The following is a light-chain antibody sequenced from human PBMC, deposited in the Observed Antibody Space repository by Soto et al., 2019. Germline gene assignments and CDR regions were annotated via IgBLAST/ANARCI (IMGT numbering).Light chain of an antibody. J-gene: IGKJ5*01. V-gene: IGKV1-39*01. CDR1: QSIVTY. CDR3: QQNFSIPIT. CDR2: AAS. Sequence: DIQMTQSPSSLSASVGDRGTITCRASQSIVTYLNWYLQKPGKAPDLLIYAASSLKSGVPSRFSGSGSGTHFTLTITGLQPADFATYYCQQNFSIPITCGQGTRLEI.